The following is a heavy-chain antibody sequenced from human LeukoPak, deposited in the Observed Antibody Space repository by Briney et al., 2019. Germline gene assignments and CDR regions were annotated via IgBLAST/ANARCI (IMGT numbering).Heavy chain of an antibody. Sequence: GGSLRLSCAASGFTFSSYAMHWVRQAPGKGLEWVAVISYDGSNKYYADSVKGRFTISRDNSKNTLYLQTNSLRAEDTAVYYCARDRGYSYGKFDYWGQGTLVTVSS. J-gene: IGHJ4*02. CDR3: ARDRGYSYGKFDY. CDR2: ISYDGSNK. D-gene: IGHD5-18*01. V-gene: IGHV3-30-3*01. CDR1: GFTFSSYA.